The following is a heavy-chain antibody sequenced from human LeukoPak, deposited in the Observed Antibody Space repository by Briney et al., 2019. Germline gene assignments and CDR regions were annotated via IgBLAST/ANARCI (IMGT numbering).Heavy chain of an antibody. J-gene: IGHJ4*02. CDR2: ISNNGGYT. V-gene: IGHV3-23*01. Sequence: GGSLRLSCAASGFTFSSSAMSWVRQAPGKGLEWVSAISNNGGYTYYADSVQGRFTISRDNSKNTLYLQMNSLRAEDTAVYYCAKADGGAYYYDSSGYPFDYWGQGTLVTVSS. CDR3: AKADGGAYYYDSSGYPFDY. D-gene: IGHD3-22*01. CDR1: GFTFSSSA.